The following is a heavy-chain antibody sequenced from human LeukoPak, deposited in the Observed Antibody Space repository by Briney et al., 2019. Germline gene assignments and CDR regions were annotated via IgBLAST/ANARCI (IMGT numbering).Heavy chain of an antibody. CDR3: ATGYTVYDSSGPNAFDI. V-gene: IGHV1-24*01. CDR2: FDPEDGET. CDR1: GYTLTELS. D-gene: IGHD3-22*01. Sequence: ASVKVSCKVSGYTLTELSMHWVRQAPGKGLELMGGFDPEDGETIYEQKFQGRVTMTEDKSTATAYMELSSLRSEDTAVYYCATGYTVYDSSGPNAFDIWGQGTMVTVSS. J-gene: IGHJ3*02.